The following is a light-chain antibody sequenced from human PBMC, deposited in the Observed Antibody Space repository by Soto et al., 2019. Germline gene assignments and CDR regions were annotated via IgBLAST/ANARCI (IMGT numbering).Light chain of an antibody. CDR2: RNN. CDR3: AAWDDSLSGLQ. Sequence: QSVLTQPPSASGTPGQRVTISCSGSSSNIGSNYVYWYQQLPGTAPKLLIYRNNQRPSGVPDRFSGSKSGTSASLAISGLRYEDEADYYCAAWDDSLSGLQFGGGTKVTVL. V-gene: IGLV1-47*01. CDR1: SSNIGSNY. J-gene: IGLJ2*01.